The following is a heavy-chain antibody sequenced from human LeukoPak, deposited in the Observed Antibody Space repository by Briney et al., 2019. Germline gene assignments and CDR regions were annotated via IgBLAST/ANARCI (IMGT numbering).Heavy chain of an antibody. CDR3: AGQHDPIGYYVY. D-gene: IGHD3-22*01. J-gene: IGHJ4*02. CDR2: AYHSGSI. Sequence: SETLSLTCYVTGNSIGSAFYWGWIRQPPGKGLEWIGSAYHSGSIYYNPSLRSRVTISVDTSKNRFSLNMRSVTAADTAVYYCAGQHDPIGYYVYWGQGHLVTVSS. CDR1: GNSIGSAFY. V-gene: IGHV4-38-2*01.